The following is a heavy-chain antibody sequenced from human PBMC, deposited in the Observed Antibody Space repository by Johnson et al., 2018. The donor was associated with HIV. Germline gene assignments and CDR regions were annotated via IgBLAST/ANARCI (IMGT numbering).Heavy chain of an antibody. Sequence: QVQLVESGGGVVQPGTSLRLSCAASGFTFSTYDMHWVRQAQGKGLEWVAVGRFDEVSKYYIDSVKGRFTISRDNSKNTLYLQMNNLRAEDTSVYYCATDFGSSRWHAFDVWGQGTMVTVSS. J-gene: IGHJ3*01. CDR3: ATDFGSSRWHAFDV. V-gene: IGHV3-33*01. CDR2: GRFDEVSK. D-gene: IGHD6-13*01. CDR1: GFTFSTYD.